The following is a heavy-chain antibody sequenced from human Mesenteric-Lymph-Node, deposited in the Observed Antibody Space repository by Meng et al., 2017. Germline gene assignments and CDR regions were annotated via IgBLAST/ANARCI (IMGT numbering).Heavy chain of an antibody. V-gene: IGHV3-21*01. D-gene: IGHD1-26*01. Sequence: VQLVESGGGVVQPGRSLRLSCAASGFTFSSYGMNWVRQAPGKGLEWVSSISWSSSSIYYADSVKGRFTISRDNAKNSLYLQMNSLRAEDTAVYYCARDLAGATYWFDPWGQGTLVTVSS. CDR3: ARDLAGATYWFDP. CDR2: ISWSSSSI. J-gene: IGHJ5*02. CDR1: GFTFSSYG.